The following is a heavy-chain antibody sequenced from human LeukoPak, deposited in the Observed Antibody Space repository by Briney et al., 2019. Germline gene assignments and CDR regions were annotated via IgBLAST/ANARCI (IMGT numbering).Heavy chain of an antibody. CDR2: ISGSGGST. Sequence: GGSLRLSCAASGFTFSSYAMSWVRQAPGKGLEWVSAISGSGGSTYYADSVKGRFTISRDNSKNTLYLQMNSLRAEDTAVYYCAKAIKGIAAAGPEGIYYFDYWGQGTLVTVSS. J-gene: IGHJ4*02. CDR3: AKAIKGIAAAGPEGIYYFDY. D-gene: IGHD6-13*01. CDR1: GFTFSSYA. V-gene: IGHV3-23*01.